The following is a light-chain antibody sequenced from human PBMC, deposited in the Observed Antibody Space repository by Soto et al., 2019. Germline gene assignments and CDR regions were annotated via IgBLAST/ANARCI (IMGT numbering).Light chain of an antibody. CDR2: QDR. V-gene: IGLV3-1*01. Sequence: SSELTQPPSVSVSPGQTASITCSGDKLGDKYACWYHQKAGQSPVLVIYQDRKRPSGIPERFSGSNSGNTATLTISGTQAMDEADYYCQAWDSSTVVFGGGTKVTVL. J-gene: IGLJ2*01. CDR1: KLGDKY. CDR3: QAWDSSTVV.